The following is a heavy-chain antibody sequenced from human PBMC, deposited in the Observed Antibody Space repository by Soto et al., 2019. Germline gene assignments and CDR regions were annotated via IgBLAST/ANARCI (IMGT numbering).Heavy chain of an antibody. V-gene: IGHV4-31*03. Sequence: PSETLSLTCTFSCGSIISGGYYWSWIRQHPGKGLEWIGYIYYSGSTYNNPSLKSRATISLDTSKNQFSLKLSSVTAADTAVYYCARRALPQCINGVCYKDGFWDYWGQGALVTVSS. J-gene: IGHJ4*02. CDR3: ARRALPQCINGVCYKDGFWDY. D-gene: IGHD2-8*01. CDR2: IYYSGST. CDR1: CGSIISGGYY.